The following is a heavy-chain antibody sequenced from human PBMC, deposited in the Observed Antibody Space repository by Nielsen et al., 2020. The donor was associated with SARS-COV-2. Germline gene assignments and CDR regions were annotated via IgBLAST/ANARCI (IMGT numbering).Heavy chain of an antibody. Sequence: GGSLRLSCAASGFTFSSYWMSWVRQAPGKGLEWVSSISHDSGTTYSVKGRFTISRDNSKNTLFLQMNSLTVEDTAVYYCAKGPMRYCSGGSCYVETWGQGTLVTVSA. CDR3: AKGPMRYCSGGSCYVET. D-gene: IGHD2-15*01. J-gene: IGHJ5*02. CDR2: ISHDSGTT. V-gene: IGHV3-23*01. CDR1: GFTFSSYW.